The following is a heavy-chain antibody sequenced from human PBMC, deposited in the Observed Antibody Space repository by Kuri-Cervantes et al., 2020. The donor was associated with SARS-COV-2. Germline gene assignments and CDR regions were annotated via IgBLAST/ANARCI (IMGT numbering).Heavy chain of an antibody. J-gene: IGHJ5*02. CDR2: INPSGGST. V-gene: IGHV1-46*01. Sequence: ASVKVSCKASGYTFTGYYMHWVRQAPGQGLEWMGIINPSGGSTSYAQKFQGRVTMTRDTSTSTVYMELSSLRSEDTAVYYCASLVCGGDCYPPPWGQGTLVTVSS. CDR3: ASLVCGGDCYPPP. CDR1: GYTFTGYY. D-gene: IGHD2-21*02.